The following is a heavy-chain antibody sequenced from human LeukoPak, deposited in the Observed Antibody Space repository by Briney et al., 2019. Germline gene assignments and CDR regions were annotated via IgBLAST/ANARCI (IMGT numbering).Heavy chain of an antibody. Sequence: PSETLSLTCAVSGGSISSSNWWSWVRQPPGKGLEWIGEIYHSGSTNYNPSLKSRVTISVDKSKNQFSLKLSSVTAADTAVYYCAKDYYGSGSYSGMDVWGQGTTVTVSS. J-gene: IGHJ6*02. V-gene: IGHV4-4*02. CDR1: GGSISSSNW. CDR3: AKDYYGSGSYSGMDV. D-gene: IGHD3-10*01. CDR2: IYHSGST.